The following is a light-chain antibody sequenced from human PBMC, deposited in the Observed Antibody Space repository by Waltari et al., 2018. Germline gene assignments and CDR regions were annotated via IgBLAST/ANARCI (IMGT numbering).Light chain of an antibody. Sequence: QSALTQPASVSVSLGQPITISCPGANSDVVTFNLVSWYQQHPGKAPKLMIYEGSKRPSGVSNRFSGSQSGNTASLTISGLQAEDDGDYYCCSYAGSSTYVLFGGGTKLTVL. CDR2: EGS. V-gene: IGLV2-23*01. J-gene: IGLJ2*01. CDR3: CSYAGSSTYVL. CDR1: NSDVVTFNL.